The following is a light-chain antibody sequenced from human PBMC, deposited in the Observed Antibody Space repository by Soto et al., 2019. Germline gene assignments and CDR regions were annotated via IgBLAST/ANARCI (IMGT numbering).Light chain of an antibody. Sequence: QSALTQPASVSGSPGQSITISCTGTSSDVGAYNYVSWYQQHPGKAPKLMIYEVSNRPSGVSNRFSGSESGNTASLTISGLQAEDEADYYCNSYTRSSTLVFGGGTKLTVL. CDR1: SSDVGAYNY. CDR2: EVS. V-gene: IGLV2-14*01. J-gene: IGLJ3*02. CDR3: NSYTRSSTLV.